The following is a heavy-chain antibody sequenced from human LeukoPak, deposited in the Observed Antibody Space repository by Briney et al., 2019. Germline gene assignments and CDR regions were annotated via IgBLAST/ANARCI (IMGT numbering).Heavy chain of an antibody. CDR1: GFTFSDYY. Sequence: GGSLRLSCAASGFTFSDYYMSWIRQAPGKGLEWVSYISSSGSTIYYADSVKGRFTISRDNAKNSPYLQMNSLRAEDTAVYYCARVWYYYYYMDVWGKGTTVTVSS. CDR3: ARVWYYYYYMDV. CDR2: ISSSGSTI. D-gene: IGHD3-16*01. V-gene: IGHV3-11*01. J-gene: IGHJ6*03.